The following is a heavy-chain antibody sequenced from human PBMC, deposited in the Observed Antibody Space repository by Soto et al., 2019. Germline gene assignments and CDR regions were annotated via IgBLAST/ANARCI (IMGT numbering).Heavy chain of an antibody. V-gene: IGHV1-3*01. CDR2: INPVYGNT. D-gene: IGHD3-22*01. J-gene: IGHJ5*02. CDR3: ARSLRHDDSSGYYCCWFDP. Sequence: GASVKVSCKASGYNFTGYPMHWVRQAPGQRPEWMGWINPVYGNTKYSEKFQGRVTITRDTSASTAYMELNTLKSEDTAVYYCARSLRHDDSSGYYCCWFDPWGPGTQVTVSS. CDR1: GYNFTGYP.